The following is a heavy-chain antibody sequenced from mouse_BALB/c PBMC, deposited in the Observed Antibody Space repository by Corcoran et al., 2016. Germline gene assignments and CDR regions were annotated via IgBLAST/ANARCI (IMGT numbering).Heavy chain of an antibody. D-gene: IGHD4-1*01. V-gene: IGHV14-3*02. J-gene: IGHJ1*01. CDR3: ANWDWYVDV. CDR2: IDPANGKT. Sequence: EVQLQQSGAALVKPGASVKLSFTASGFNVKDTYMHWVKQRPAQGLEWIGRIDPANGKTKYDPKFQGKATITADTSSNTAYLQLSSLTSEDTAVYYCANWDWYVDVWGAGTTVTVSS. CDR1: GFNVKDTY.